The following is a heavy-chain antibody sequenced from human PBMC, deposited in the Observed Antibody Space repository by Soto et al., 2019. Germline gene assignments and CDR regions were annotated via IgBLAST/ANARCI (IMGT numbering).Heavy chain of an antibody. Sequence: EVQLVESGGGLVKPGGSLRLSCAASGFTFSSYSMNWVRQAPGKGLEWVSSISSSSSYIYYADSVKGRFTISTDNAKNSLYLQMNSLRAEDTAVYYCARATTVTTSYYFDYWGQGTLVTVSS. CDR2: ISSSSSYI. J-gene: IGHJ4*02. CDR1: GFTFSSYS. D-gene: IGHD4-4*01. V-gene: IGHV3-21*01. CDR3: ARATTVTTSYYFDY.